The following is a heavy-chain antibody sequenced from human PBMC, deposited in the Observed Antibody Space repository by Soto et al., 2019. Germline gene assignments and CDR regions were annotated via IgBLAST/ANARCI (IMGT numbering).Heavy chain of an antibody. CDR1: GGSFSGYY. CDR3: ARGPYCSGGSCYSWWFDP. D-gene: IGHD2-15*01. Sequence: SETLSLTCAVYGGSFSGYYWSWIRQPPGKGLEWIGEINHSGSTNYNPSLKSRVTISVDTSKNQFSLKLSSVTAADTAVYYCARGPYCSGGSCYSWWFDPWGQGTLVTVSS. V-gene: IGHV4-34*01. CDR2: INHSGST. J-gene: IGHJ5*02.